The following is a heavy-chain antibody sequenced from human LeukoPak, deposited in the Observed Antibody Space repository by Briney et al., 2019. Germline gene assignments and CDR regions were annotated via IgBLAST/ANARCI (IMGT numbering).Heavy chain of an antibody. D-gene: IGHD2-2*01. V-gene: IGHV1-2*02. CDR3: ARDWYAHDSRVPGDF. CDR2: INPNSGGT. Sequence: GASVKVSCKASGYTFTGYYMHWVRQAPGQGLEWMGWINPNSGGTNYAQKFQGRVAMTRDTSISTVSMEVTSLKSDDTAVYYCARDWYAHDSRVPGDFWGQGTLVTVSS. CDR1: GYTFTGYY. J-gene: IGHJ4*02.